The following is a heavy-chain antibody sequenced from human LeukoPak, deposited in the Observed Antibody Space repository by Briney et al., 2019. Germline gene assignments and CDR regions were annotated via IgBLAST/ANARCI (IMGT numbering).Heavy chain of an antibody. CDR1: GYIFSSYG. D-gene: IGHD1-26*01. V-gene: IGHV1-18*01. CDR2: ISAYNGDT. Sequence: ASVKVSCKASGYIFSSYGINWVRQAPGEGLEWMGWISAYNGDTIYAQKFQGRVTMTADTSTNTAYMDLRSLRSDDTAVYYCARASGHYYYYYMDVWAKGTTVTISS. CDR3: ARASGHYYYYYMDV. J-gene: IGHJ6*03.